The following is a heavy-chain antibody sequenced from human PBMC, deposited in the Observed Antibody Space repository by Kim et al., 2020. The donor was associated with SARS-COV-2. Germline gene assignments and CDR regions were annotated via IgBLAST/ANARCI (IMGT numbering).Heavy chain of an antibody. CDR3: ARNYGGNPSDY. V-gene: IGHV5-10-1*01. J-gene: IGHJ4*02. CDR2: VDPHDSYT. Sequence: GESLKISCQGSAYVFTNYWISWVRQMPGKGLEWMGTVDPHDSYTKYSPSFEGHVTISAAESISTAYLHWSSLKASDSGFYYCARNYGGNPSDYWGQGTLV. D-gene: IGHD4-17*01. CDR1: AYVFTNYW.